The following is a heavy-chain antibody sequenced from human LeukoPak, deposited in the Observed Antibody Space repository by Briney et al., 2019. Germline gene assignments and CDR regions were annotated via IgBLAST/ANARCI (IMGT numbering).Heavy chain of an antibody. J-gene: IGHJ4*02. V-gene: IGHV1-2*02. CDR2: INPNSGGT. D-gene: IGHD4-17*01. CDR3: ARAHDYGPHFDY. Sequence: ASVKVSCKASGYTFTGYYMHWVRQAPGQGLEWMGWINPNSGGTNYAQKFQGRVTMTRDTSISTAYMELSRLRSDDTAVYYCARAHDYGPHFDYWGQGTLVTVSS. CDR1: GYTFTGYY.